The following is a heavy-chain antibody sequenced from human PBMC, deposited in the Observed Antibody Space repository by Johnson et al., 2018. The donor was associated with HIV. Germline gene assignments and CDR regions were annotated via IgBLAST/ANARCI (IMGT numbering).Heavy chain of an antibody. D-gene: IGHD6-6*01. CDR3: AKVRVIIAAPRGGAFDI. V-gene: IGHV3-23*03. CDR2: IYSGGST. Sequence: MLLVESGGGVVRPGGSLRLSCAASGFTFSSYWMSWVRQAPGKGLEWVSVIYSGGSTYYADAVKGLFTISRDNSKNTLYLQMNSLRAEDTAVYYCAKVRVIIAAPRGGAFDIWGQGTVVTVSS. CDR1: GFTFSSYW. J-gene: IGHJ3*02.